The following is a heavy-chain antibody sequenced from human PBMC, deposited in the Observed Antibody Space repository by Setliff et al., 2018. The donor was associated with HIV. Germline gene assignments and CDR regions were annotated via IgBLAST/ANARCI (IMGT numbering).Heavy chain of an antibody. Sequence: ASVKVSCKTSGYTFTTYGITWVRQAPGQGLEWMGWISPFNGNTNFAQKFQGRVTMTTDTSTTTAYMELRNLTSDDTAVYFCARDPNTVTTFPFDYWGQGTLVTVSS. CDR1: GYTFTTYG. CDR2: ISPFNGNT. D-gene: IGHD4-4*01. CDR3: ARDPNTVTTFPFDY. J-gene: IGHJ4*02. V-gene: IGHV1-18*01.